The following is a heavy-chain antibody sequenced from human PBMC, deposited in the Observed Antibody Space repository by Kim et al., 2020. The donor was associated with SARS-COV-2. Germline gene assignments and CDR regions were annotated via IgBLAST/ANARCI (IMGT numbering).Heavy chain of an antibody. CDR3: ARDPFRGSLDY. J-gene: IGHJ4*02. V-gene: IGHV3-7*01. Sequence: DKCYGDSLEGRFIISRDNAKTSQYLQMNSLRVEDTAVYFCARDPFRGSLDYWGQGALVTVSS. CDR2: DK. D-gene: IGHD3-10*01.